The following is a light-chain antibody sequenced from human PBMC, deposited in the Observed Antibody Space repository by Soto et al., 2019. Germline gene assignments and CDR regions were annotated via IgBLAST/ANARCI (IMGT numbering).Light chain of an antibody. CDR1: QSVSSS. CDR3: QQYNTWLLT. Sequence: EIVMTQSPATLSVSPGERATLSCRASQSVSSSLAWYQQKPGQAPRLLIYGASTRSTGVPARFSGGGSGTEFTLTISSLQSEDFAVYYCQQYNTWLLTFGGGTKVEIK. CDR2: GAS. J-gene: IGKJ4*01. V-gene: IGKV3-15*01.